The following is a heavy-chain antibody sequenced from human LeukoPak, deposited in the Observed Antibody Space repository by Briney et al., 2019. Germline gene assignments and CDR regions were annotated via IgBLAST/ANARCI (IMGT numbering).Heavy chain of an antibody. V-gene: IGHV4-59*08. D-gene: IGHD2-2*01. CDR1: GGSISSYY. CDR2: IYYSGST. J-gene: IGHJ4*02. Sequence: SETLSLTCTVSGGSISSYYWSWIRQPPGKGLEWIGYIYYSGSTNYNPSLKSRVTISVDTSKNQFSLKLSSVTAADTAVYYCARQKYCSSTSCPRGFDYWGQGTLVTVSS. CDR3: ARQKYCSSTSCPRGFDY.